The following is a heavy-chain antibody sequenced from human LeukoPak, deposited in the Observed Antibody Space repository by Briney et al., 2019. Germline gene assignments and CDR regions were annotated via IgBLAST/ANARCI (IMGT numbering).Heavy chain of an antibody. CDR1: GFIFDDYG. V-gene: IGHV3-20*04. Sequence: PGGSLRLSCAASGFIFDDYGMSWVRQAPGKGLEWVSGINWNGGSTGYADSVKGRFTISRDNAKNSLYLQMNSLRAEDTALYYCAREPYYYDSSGGFDYWGQGTLVTVSS. CDR3: AREPYYYDSSGGFDY. J-gene: IGHJ4*02. CDR2: INWNGGST. D-gene: IGHD3-22*01.